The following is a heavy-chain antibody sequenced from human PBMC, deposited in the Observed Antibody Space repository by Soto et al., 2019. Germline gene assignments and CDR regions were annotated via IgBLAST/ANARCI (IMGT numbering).Heavy chain of an antibody. V-gene: IGHV3-21*01. D-gene: IGHD6-6*01. CDR2: ISKSDYT. J-gene: IGHJ4*02. CDR1: VLAFNNYG. Sequence: WGCLRVSCTFSVLAFNNYGINWVRQAPGKGLEWVSSISKSDYTYYSDSVKGRFAISRDNAKSSVSLQMNTLRVEDTAVYYCAREDSIIITAVSDFWGQGTLVTVSS. CDR3: AREDSIIITAVSDF.